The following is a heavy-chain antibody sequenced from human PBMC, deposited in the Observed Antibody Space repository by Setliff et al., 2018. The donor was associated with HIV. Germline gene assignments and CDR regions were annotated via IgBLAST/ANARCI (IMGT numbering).Heavy chain of an antibody. CDR3: ARDNSYYYGSGSHYWYGMDV. J-gene: IGHJ6*01. V-gene: IGHV4-61*02. CDR2: IFRAGNA. Sequence: SETLSLTCTVSGGSISSGAYLWAWIRQPAGKGLEWIGRIFRAGNATYSPSLKSRATMSIDTSKNQFSLKLSSVTAADTAVYYCARDNSYYYGSGSHYWYGMDVWGQGTTVTVSS. D-gene: IGHD3-10*01. CDR1: GGSISSGAYL.